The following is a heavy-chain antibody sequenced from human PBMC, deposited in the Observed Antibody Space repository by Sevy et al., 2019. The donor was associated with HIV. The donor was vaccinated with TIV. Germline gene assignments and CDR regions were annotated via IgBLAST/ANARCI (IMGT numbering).Heavy chain of an antibody. J-gene: IGHJ4*02. CDR2: VYDSGNS. V-gene: IGHV4-59*01. Sequence: SKTLSLTCAVSGGSINSFFWSWIRQSPGKGLEWIGYVYDSGNSEYNPSLRSRVTISVDTSKKQFSLKLGSVTAADTAVYYCARGGGIYYDSRGFHPQYYFDSWGQGTLVTVSS. D-gene: IGHD3-22*01. CDR1: GGSINSFF. CDR3: ARGGGIYYDSRGFHPQYYFDS.